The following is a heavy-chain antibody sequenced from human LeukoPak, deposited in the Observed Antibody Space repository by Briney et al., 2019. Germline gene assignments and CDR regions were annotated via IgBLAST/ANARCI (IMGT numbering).Heavy chain of an antibody. J-gene: IGHJ4*02. V-gene: IGHV3-74*01. CDR3: ARAVVVVVAATAAYYFDY. CDR1: GLTFSNFW. Sequence: GGSLSLSCSVSGLTFSNFWMHWVRHAPGKGLVWVTGIDGDGTSTRYADSVKGRFTISRHNSRNTLYLQMNSLRAEDTAVYYCARAVVVVVAATAAYYFDYWGQGTLVTVSS. CDR2: IDGDGTST. D-gene: IGHD2-15*01.